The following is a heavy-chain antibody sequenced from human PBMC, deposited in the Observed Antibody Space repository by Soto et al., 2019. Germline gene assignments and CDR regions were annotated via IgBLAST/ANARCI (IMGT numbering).Heavy chain of an antibody. J-gene: IGHJ4*02. V-gene: IGHV1-69*06. CDR1: GGTFSSYA. CDR3: ARTPGHYYDSSVHMESAY. CDR2: IIPIFGTA. Sequence: QVQLVQSGAEVKKPGSSVKVSCKASGGTFSSYAISWVRQAPGQGLEWMGGIIPIFGTANYAQKFQGRVTITADKPPRTAYMERSSLRSEDTAVYYCARTPGHYYDSSVHMESAYGGQGPLVTVS. D-gene: IGHD3-22*01.